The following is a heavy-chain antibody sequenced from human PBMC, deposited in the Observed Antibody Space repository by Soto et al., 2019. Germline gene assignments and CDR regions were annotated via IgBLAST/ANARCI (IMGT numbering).Heavy chain of an antibody. V-gene: IGHV1-3*01. D-gene: IGHD1-1*01. Sequence: ASVKVSCKASGYTFTTHAMHWVRQAPGQRLEGMGWINGGTGQTKHSQRFQGRVKITRDTSASTAYMLLSSLRSEGTAPYYCARGKGMEENYYYYGLDIWGQGTKVTVSS. CDR2: INGGTGQT. CDR3: ARGKGMEENYYYYGLDI. J-gene: IGHJ6*02. CDR1: GYTFTTHA.